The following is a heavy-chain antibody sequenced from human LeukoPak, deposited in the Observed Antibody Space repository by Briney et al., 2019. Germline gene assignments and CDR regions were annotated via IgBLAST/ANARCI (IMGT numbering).Heavy chain of an antibody. D-gene: IGHD3-10*01. CDR2: ISGSGGST. CDR3: AKDPLPVIATSYFDS. CDR1: GFTFSSYG. J-gene: IGHJ4*02. Sequence: GGSLRLSCAASGFTFSSYGMSWVRQAPGKGLEWVSAISGSGGSTYYADSVKGRFTISRDNSKNTLYLQMNSLRAEDTAVYYCAKDPLPVIATSYFDSWGQGTLVTVSS. V-gene: IGHV3-23*01.